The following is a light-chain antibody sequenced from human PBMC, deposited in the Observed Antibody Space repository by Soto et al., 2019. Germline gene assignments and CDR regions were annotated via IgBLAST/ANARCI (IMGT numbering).Light chain of an antibody. CDR2: GAS. Sequence: ENVLTQSPGTLSLSTGERATLYCRASQSVSNNYLAWYQQKPGQAPRLLIYGASNRATGIPDRFSGSGSGTDFTLTISRLEPEDFAVYYCQQYGSSGTFGQGTK. CDR3: QQYGSSGT. J-gene: IGKJ1*01. CDR1: QSVSNNY. V-gene: IGKV3-20*01.